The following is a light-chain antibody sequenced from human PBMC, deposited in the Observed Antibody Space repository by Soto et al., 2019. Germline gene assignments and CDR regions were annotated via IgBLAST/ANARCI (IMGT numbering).Light chain of an antibody. CDR2: GAS. V-gene: IGKV3-20*01. CDR1: QSVSSSY. Sequence: EIVLTQSPGTLSLSPGERATLSCRASQSVSSSYLAWYQQKPGQAPRLLIYGASSRATGIPDRFSGSGSRTDFTLPISRLEPEDFAVYYCQQYGSSPRTFGQGTKVEIK. CDR3: QQYGSSPRT. J-gene: IGKJ1*01.